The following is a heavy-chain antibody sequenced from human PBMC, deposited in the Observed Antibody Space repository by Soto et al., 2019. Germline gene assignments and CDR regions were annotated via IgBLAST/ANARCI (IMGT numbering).Heavy chain of an antibody. V-gene: IGHV3-30-3*01. D-gene: IGHD2-2*01. CDR3: ARDPRYSTSWYFDF. Sequence: GGSLRLSCAASGFTFSSYAMSWVRQVPGKGLEWVAALSFDGTNQFYADSVKGRFTISRDKSKNTVYLQMDSLRLEDTAVYYCARDPRYSTSWYFDFWGQGTLVTVSS. CDR1: GFTFSSYA. CDR2: LSFDGTNQ. J-gene: IGHJ4*02.